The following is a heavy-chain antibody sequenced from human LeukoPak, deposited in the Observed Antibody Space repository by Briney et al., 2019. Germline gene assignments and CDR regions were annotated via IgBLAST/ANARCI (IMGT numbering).Heavy chain of an antibody. V-gene: IGHV4-4*07. CDR3: ARIYSSSWYEVVY. CDR1: GGSISNYY. D-gene: IGHD6-13*01. Sequence: SETLSLTCNVSGGSISNYYWSWIRQPAGKGLEWIGRIYTSGSTNYNPSLKSRVTMSVDTSKNQFSLKLSSVTAADTAVYYCARIYSSSWYEVVYWGQGTLVTVSS. J-gene: IGHJ4*02. CDR2: IYTSGST.